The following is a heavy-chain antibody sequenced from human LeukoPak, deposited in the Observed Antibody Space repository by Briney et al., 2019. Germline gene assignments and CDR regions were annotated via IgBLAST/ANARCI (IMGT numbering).Heavy chain of an antibody. V-gene: IGHV3-23*01. CDR1: GFSFSRYP. Sequence: PGGSLRLSCAASGFSFSRYPMGWVRQAPGKGLEWVSGISAGGDGTYHADPVKGRFTISRDNSKNTLYLQMDSLRAEDTAVYYCAGLGGGLDYWGQGTLVTVSS. CDR2: ISAGGDGT. D-gene: IGHD2-15*01. CDR3: AGLGGGLDY. J-gene: IGHJ4*02.